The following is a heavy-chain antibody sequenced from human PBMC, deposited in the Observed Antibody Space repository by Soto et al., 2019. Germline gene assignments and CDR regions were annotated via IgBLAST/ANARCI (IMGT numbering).Heavy chain of an antibody. CDR1: GGSISSGGYY. CDR3: ARGLLIWSGKNPPGFDA. V-gene: IGHV4-31*03. CDR2: IYYSGST. D-gene: IGHD3-10*01. Sequence: SDTLSLTCTVSGGSISSGGYYWSWIRQHPGKGLEWIGYIYYSGSTYYNPSLKSRVTISVDTSKNQFSLKLSSVTAADTAVYYCARGLLIWSGKNPPGFDAWGQGTMATVYS. J-gene: IGHJ5*02.